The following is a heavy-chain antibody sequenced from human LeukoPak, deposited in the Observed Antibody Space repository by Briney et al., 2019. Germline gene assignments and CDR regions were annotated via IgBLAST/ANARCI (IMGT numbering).Heavy chain of an antibody. V-gene: IGHV3-30*02. Sequence: GGSLRLSCAASGFTFSSYGMHWVRQAPGKGLEWVAFIRYDGSNKYYADSVKGRFTISRDNAKNSLYLQMNSLRAEDTAVYYCAKGRGWEASYYYYYMDVWGKGTTVTISS. D-gene: IGHD1-26*01. CDR3: AKGRGWEASYYYYYMDV. J-gene: IGHJ6*03. CDR1: GFTFSSYG. CDR2: IRYDGSNK.